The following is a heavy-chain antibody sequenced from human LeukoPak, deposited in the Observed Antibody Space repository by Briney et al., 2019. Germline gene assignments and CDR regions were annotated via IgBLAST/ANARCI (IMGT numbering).Heavy chain of an antibody. Sequence: ASVKVFCKASGYTFTSYGISWVRQAPGQGLEWMGWISAYNGNTNYAQKLQGRVTMTTDTSTSTAYMELRSLRSDDTAVYYCARDAYYDILTGYSATPVKFDYWGQGTLVTVSS. CDR3: ARDAYYDILTGYSATPVKFDY. CDR2: ISAYNGNT. D-gene: IGHD3-9*01. J-gene: IGHJ4*02. V-gene: IGHV1-18*01. CDR1: GYTFTSYG.